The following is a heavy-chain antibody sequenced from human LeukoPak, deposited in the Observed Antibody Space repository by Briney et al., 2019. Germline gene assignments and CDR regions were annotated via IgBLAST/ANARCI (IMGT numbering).Heavy chain of an antibody. V-gene: IGHV1-2*02. CDR2: INPNSGGT. J-gene: IGHJ4*02. CDR1: GYTFTGYY. D-gene: IGHD3-16*01. CDR3: ARDKGPDYVRAGGFDY. Sequence: ASVKVSCKASGYTFTGYYMHWVRQAPGQGLEWMGWINPNSGGTNYAQKFQGRVTMTRDTSISTAYMELSRLRSDDTAVYYCARDKGPDYVRAGGFDYWGQGTLVTVSS.